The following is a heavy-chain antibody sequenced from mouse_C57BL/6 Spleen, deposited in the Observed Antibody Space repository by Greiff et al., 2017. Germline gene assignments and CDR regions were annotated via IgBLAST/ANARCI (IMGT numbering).Heavy chain of an antibody. D-gene: IGHD1-1*01. CDR1: GYTFTSFW. Sequence: QVQLLQPGAELVKPGASVKLSCKASGYTFTSFWMHWVQQRPGQGLEWIGMIHPNSGSTNYNEKFKSKATLTVDKSSSTAYLQLSSRTSEDSAVYYCANYYGSSNYAMDVWGKGTSVTVSS. V-gene: IGHV1-64*01. J-gene: IGHJ4*01. CDR2: IHPNSGST. CDR3: ANYYGSSNYAMDV.